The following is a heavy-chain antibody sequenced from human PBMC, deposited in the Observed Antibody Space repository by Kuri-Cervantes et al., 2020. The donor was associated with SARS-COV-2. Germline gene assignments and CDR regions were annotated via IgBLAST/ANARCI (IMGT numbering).Heavy chain of an antibody. Sequence: SETLSLTCTVSGGSISSYYWSWIRQPAGKGLEWIGRIYTSGSTNYNPPLKSRVTISVDTSKNQFSLKLSSVTAADTAVYYCARRLKDGPPDYWGQGTLVTVSS. J-gene: IGHJ4*02. CDR2: IYTSGST. CDR1: GGSISSYY. V-gene: IGHV4-4*07. CDR3: ARRLKDGPPDY.